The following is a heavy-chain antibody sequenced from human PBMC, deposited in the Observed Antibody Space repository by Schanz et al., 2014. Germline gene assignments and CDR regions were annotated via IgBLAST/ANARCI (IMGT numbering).Heavy chain of an antibody. V-gene: IGHV3-30*04. Sequence: QVQLVESGGGVVQPGRSLRLSCAASGFTFSNSPLHWVRQAPGKGLDWVAVISYDGSKTYYADSVKGRFTISRDNSKNTLSLQMNSLRAEDTAVYYCAREEGYGYGPGAFDIWGQGTMVTVSS. CDR3: AREEGYGYGPGAFDI. CDR2: ISYDGSKT. J-gene: IGHJ3*02. CDR1: GFTFSNSP. D-gene: IGHD5-18*01.